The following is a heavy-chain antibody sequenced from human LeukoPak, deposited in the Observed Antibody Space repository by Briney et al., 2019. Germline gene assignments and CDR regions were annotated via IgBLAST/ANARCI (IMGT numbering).Heavy chain of an antibody. CDR2: ISSSGSTI. CDR3: ARDRPDFWSGAYYYYGMDV. CDR1: GFTFSSYW. J-gene: IGHJ6*02. D-gene: IGHD3-3*01. Sequence: GGSLRLSCAASGFTFSSYWMNWVRQAPGKGLDWVSYISSSGSTIYYADSVKGRFTISRDNAKNSLYLQMNSLRAEDTAVYYCARDRPDFWSGAYYYYGMDVWGQGTTVTVSS. V-gene: IGHV3-48*03.